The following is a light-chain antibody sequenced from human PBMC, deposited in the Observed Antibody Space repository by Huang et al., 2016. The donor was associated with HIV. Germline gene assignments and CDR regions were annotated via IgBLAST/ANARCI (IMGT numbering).Light chain of an antibody. J-gene: IGKJ4*01. Sequence: EIVMTQSPATLSVSPGERATLSCRASQSVSSNLAWYQQKAGQTPRLLIYGASTRATGIPARFSGSGSGTEFTLTISGLQSEDSAVYYCQQYKNWPPVTFGGGTKVETK. CDR3: QQYKNWPPVT. CDR2: GAS. CDR1: QSVSSN. V-gene: IGKV3-15*01.